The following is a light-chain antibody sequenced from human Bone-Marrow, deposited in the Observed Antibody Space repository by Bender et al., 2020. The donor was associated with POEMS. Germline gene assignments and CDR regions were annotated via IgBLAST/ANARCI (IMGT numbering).Light chain of an antibody. CDR1: SSDVGSYDL. Sequence: QSALTQPASVSGSPGQSITISCAGTSSDVGSYDLVSWYQQHPGKAPKLMIYEVSKRPSGVSNRFSGSKSGNTASLTISGLQAEDEADYYCSSHTRTYSVMFGGGTKLTVL. J-gene: IGLJ3*02. CDR3: SSHTRTYSVM. CDR2: EVS. V-gene: IGLV2-14*02.